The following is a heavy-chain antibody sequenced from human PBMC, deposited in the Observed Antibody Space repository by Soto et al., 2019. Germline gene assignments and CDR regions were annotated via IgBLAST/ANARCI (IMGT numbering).Heavy chain of an antibody. J-gene: IGHJ4*02. Sequence: QVQLVQSGAEVKKPGASVKVSCKASGYTFTSYDINWVRQAPGQGLEWMGWLSTYTGNTDYAQKVQGRLTMTTDTSTSTAYMELRSLRSDDTAVYYCARSYQQYSTPAGYWGQGTLVTVSS. CDR3: ARSYQQYSTPAGY. V-gene: IGHV1-18*01. D-gene: IGHD2-21*01. CDR1: GYTFTSYD. CDR2: LSTYTGNT.